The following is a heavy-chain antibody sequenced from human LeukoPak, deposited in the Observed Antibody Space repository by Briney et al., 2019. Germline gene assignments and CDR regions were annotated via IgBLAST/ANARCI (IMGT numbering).Heavy chain of an antibody. J-gene: IGHJ6*02. CDR3: ARFSRFWSGYYSDGMDV. CDR1: GFAVSSNY. Sequence: GSLRLSCAASGFAVSSNYMSWVRQPPGKGLEWIGYIYYSGSTNYNPSLKSRVTISVDTSKNQFSLKLSSVTAADTAVYYCARFSRFWSGYYSDGMDVWGQGTTVTVSS. CDR2: IYYSGST. V-gene: IGHV4-59*02. D-gene: IGHD3-3*01.